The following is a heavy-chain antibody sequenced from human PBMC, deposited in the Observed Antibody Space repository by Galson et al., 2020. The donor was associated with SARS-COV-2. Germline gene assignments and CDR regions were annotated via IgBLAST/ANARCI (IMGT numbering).Heavy chain of an antibody. CDR3: ARSNTAGFMDAYDI. J-gene: IGHJ3*02. CDR2: IYGGDSDT. CDR1: GYTFSTYW. Sequence: HGESLKISCKASGYTFSTYWIGWVRQMPGKGLEWLGIIYGGDSDTRDSPSFQGQVTMSVDRSITTAYLHWSSLRASDTAIYYCARSNTAGFMDAYDIWGQGTMVTVSS. V-gene: IGHV5-51*01. D-gene: IGHD5-18*01.